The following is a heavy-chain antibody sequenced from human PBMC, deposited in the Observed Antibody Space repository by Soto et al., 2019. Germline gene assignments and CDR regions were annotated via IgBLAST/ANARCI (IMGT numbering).Heavy chain of an antibody. D-gene: IGHD6-6*01. CDR2: ISGSGGAT. CDR3: ATGAPRPPSNCSGLDL. V-gene: IGHV3-23*01. CDR1: TVTFRIYA. Sequence: EVQLLESGGGVVQPGGSLRLSCEASTVTFRIYAMNWVRQAPGKGLEWVSAISGSGGATYYADSVKGRFTVSRDNSRQTLYLQMNSPAVNDTAVDFCATGAPRPPSNCSGLDLWGHGNTVTVS. J-gene: IGHJ6*02.